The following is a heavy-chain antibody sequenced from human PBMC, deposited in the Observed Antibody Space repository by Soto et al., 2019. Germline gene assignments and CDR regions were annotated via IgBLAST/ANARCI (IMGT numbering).Heavy chain of an antibody. V-gene: IGHV1-18*01. CDR3: ARVIRVQQGPGRQDAFDF. Sequence: QVQLVQSGAEVKKHGASEKVSCKASGYTFTSYGISWVRQAPGQGLEWMGWISAYNGNTNYAQQLQGRVTMTTDTSTRPAYMELRSLRSDDTAVYYCARVIRVQQGPGRQDAFDFWGQGTMVTVAA. CDR2: ISAYNGNT. J-gene: IGHJ3*01. CDR1: GYTFTSYG. D-gene: IGHD1-1*01.